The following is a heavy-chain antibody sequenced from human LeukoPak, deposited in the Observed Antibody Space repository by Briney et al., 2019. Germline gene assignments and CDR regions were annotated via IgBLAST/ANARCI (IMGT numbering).Heavy chain of an antibody. V-gene: IGHV4-4*07. CDR2: IYTSGST. CDR1: GGSISSYY. J-gene: IGHJ4*02. CDR3: ARESLIAAAGPRIDY. Sequence: SGTLSLTCTVSGGSISSYYWSWIRQPAGKGLEWIGRIYTSGSTNYNPSLKSRVTMSVDTSKNQFSLKLSSVTAADTAVYYCARESLIAAAGPRIDYWGQGTLVTVSS. D-gene: IGHD6-13*01.